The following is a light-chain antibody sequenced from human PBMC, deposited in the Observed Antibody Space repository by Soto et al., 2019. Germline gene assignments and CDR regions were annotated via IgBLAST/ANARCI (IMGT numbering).Light chain of an antibody. CDR2: EVS. CDR3: QSYESSLSGYV. CDR1: SXDVGSYNY. V-gene: IGLV2-14*01. Sequence: QSVLTQPASVSGSPGQSITISCTGASXDVGSYNYVSWYQQYPGKAPKLMLFEVSARPSGVSNRFSGSKSGNTASLTISGLQAEDEADYYCQSYESSLSGYVFGTGTKGTVL. J-gene: IGLJ1*01.